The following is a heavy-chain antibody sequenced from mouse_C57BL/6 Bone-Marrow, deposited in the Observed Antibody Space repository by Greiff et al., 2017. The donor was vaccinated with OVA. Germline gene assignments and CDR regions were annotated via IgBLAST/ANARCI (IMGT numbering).Heavy chain of an antibody. Sequence: EVQLQQSGPELVKPGASVKISCKASGYTFTDYYMNWVKQSHGKSLEWIGDINPNNGGTSYNQKFKGKATLTVDKSSSTAYMELRSLTSEDSAVYYCARHYSNYYYYAMDYWGQGTSVTVSS. D-gene: IGHD2-5*01. CDR2: INPNNGGT. J-gene: IGHJ4*01. V-gene: IGHV1-26*01. CDR1: GYTFTDYY. CDR3: ARHYSNYYYYAMDY.